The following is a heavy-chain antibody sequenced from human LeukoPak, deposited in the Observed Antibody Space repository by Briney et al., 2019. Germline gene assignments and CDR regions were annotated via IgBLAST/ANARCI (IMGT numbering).Heavy chain of an antibody. D-gene: IGHD6-13*01. J-gene: IGHJ2*01. CDR3: ARDDSSSSGHFDL. CDR1: GFTFSDYN. CDR2: ISGSSDTM. V-gene: IGHV3-48*02. Sequence: GGSLRLSCAASGFTFSDYNMNWVRQAPGKGLEWVSYISGSSDTMFYPDSVKGRFTISRDNAKNSLYLQMYSLRDEDTAVYYCARDDSSSSGHFDLWGRGTLVTVSS.